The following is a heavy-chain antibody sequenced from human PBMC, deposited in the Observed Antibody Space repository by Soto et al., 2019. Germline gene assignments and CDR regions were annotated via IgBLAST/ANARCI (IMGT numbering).Heavy chain of an antibody. D-gene: IGHD3-9*01. CDR2: ISGSGGST. CDR3: AKDFDWLLVRGYFDY. CDR1: GFTFSSYV. V-gene: IGHV3-23*01. Sequence: GGSLRLSCAASGFTFSSYVMSWVRQAPGKGLEWVSAISGSGGSTYYADSVKGRFTISRDNSKNTLYLQMNSLRAEDTAVYYCAKDFDWLLVRGYFDYWGQGTLVTVSS. J-gene: IGHJ4*02.